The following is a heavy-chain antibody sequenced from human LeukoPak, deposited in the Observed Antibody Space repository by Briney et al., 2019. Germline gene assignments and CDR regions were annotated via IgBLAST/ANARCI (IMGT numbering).Heavy chain of an antibody. D-gene: IGHD2-2*01. CDR2: INPNSGGT. J-gene: IGHJ3*02. CDR1: GYTFTGYY. Sequence: GASVKVSCKASGYTFTGYYMHWVRQAPGKGLEWMGWINPNSGGTNYAQKFQGRGTMTRDTSISTAYMELSRLRSDDTAVYYCARESPGGSAAIGNAFDIWGQGTMVTVSS. V-gene: IGHV1-2*02. CDR3: ARESPGGSAAIGNAFDI.